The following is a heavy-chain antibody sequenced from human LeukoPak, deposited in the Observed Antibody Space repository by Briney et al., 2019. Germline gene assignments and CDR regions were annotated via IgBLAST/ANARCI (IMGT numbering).Heavy chain of an antibody. CDR1: GGTFSSYA. CDR3: ARVVWFGELWWFDP. J-gene: IGHJ5*02. CDR2: IIPIFGTA. V-gene: IGHV1-69*13. Sequence: SVKVSCKASGGTFSSYAISWVRQAPGQGLEWMGGIIPIFGTANYAQKFQGRVTTTADESTSTAYMELSSLRSEDTAVYYCARVVWFGELWWFDPWGQGTLVTVSS. D-gene: IGHD3-10*01.